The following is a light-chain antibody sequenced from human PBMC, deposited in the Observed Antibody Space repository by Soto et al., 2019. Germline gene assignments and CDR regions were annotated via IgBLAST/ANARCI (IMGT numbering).Light chain of an antibody. CDR2: DES. CDR3: QHVSIDNYPIT. V-gene: IGKV1-9*01. CDR1: QGISSY. Sequence: IQLTQSQSSLSASVGDRVTITCRASQGISSYLAWYQQKPGKAPNLMIKDESRLQTGVPSRFIGSGYGTDFTLTIGGLQPDDFATDYYQHVSIDNYPITIGQGTRREFK. J-gene: IGKJ5*01.